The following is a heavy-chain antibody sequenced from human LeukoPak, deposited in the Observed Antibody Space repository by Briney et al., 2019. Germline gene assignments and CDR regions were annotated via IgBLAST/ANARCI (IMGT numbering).Heavy chain of an antibody. J-gene: IGHJ4*02. D-gene: IGHD3-22*01. CDR2: IYYSGST. CDR3: AREGYPNYYDSSGYSSVVDY. V-gene: IGHV4-31*03. CDR1: GGSISSGGYY. Sequence: SETLSLTCTVSGGSISSGGYYWSWIRQHPGKGLEWIGYIYYSGSTYYNPSLKSRVTISVDTSKNQFSLKLSSVTAADTAVYYCAREGYPNYYDSSGYSSVVDYWGQGTLVTVSS.